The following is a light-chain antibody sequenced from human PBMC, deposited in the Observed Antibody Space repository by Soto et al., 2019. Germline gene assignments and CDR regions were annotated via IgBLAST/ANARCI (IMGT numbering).Light chain of an antibody. Sequence: QSVLTQPPSASGTPGQRVTISCSGSSSNIASNTVNWYQQLPGTAPKLLIYNNNHRPSGVLDRFSGSKSGTSASLAISGLQSEDGADYYCAAWDDSLNGPLFGGGTQLTVL. J-gene: IGLJ2*01. CDR2: NNN. V-gene: IGLV1-44*01. CDR3: AAWDDSLNGPL. CDR1: SSNIASNT.